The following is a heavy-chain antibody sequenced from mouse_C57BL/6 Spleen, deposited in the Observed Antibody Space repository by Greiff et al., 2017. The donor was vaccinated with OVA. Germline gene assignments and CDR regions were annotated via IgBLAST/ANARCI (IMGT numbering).Heavy chain of an antibody. Sequence: VQLKESGPGLVKPSQSLSLTCSVTGYSITSGYYWNWIRQFPGNKLEWMGYISYDGSNNYNPSLKNRISITRDTSKNQFFLKLHSVTTEDTATYYCARGTTVSQGYFDVWGTGTTVTVAS. CDR1: GYSITSGYY. CDR2: ISYDGSN. CDR3: ARGTTVSQGYFDV. D-gene: IGHD1-1*01. V-gene: IGHV3-6*01. J-gene: IGHJ1*03.